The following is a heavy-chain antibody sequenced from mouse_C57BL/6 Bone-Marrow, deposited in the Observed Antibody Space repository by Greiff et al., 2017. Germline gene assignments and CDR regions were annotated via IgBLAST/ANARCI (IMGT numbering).Heavy chain of an antibody. D-gene: IGHD2-1*01. CDR1: GFTFSSYA. Sequence: DVKLVESGGGLVKPGGSLKLSCAASGFTFSSYAMSWVRQTPEKRLEWVATISDGGSYTYYPDNVKGRFTISRDNAKNNLYLQMSHLKSEDTAMYYCARDGNGNYVDYWGQGTTLTVSS. CDR3: ARDGNGNYVDY. V-gene: IGHV5-4*01. J-gene: IGHJ2*01. CDR2: ISDGGSYT.